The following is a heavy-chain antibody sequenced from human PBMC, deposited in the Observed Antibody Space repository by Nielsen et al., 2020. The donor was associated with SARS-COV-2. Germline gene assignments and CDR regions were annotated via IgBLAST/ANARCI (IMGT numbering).Heavy chain of an antibody. V-gene: IGHV3-23*01. D-gene: IGHD5-24*01. Sequence: GESLKISCAASGFTFSSYAMSWVRQAPGKGLEWVSAISGSGGSTYYADSVKARFIISRDNAKNTLYLQMNSLRAEDTAVYYCATARGQDGYNYGEFDYWGQGTLVTVSS. J-gene: IGHJ4*02. CDR2: ISGSGGST. CDR3: ATARGQDGYNYGEFDY. CDR1: GFTFSSYA.